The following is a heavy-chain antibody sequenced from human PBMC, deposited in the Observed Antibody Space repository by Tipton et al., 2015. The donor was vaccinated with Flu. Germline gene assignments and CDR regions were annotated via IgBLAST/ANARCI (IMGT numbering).Heavy chain of an antibody. CDR3: ARSTYHYGSGSSDY. Sequence: TLSLTCSVSGDSIGSNYFWGWIRQPPGQGLEWIGNVHRSGHPYYNPSLKSRVTISVDTAKNQFSQRLSSVTAADTAVYYCARSTYHYGSGSSDYWGQGTLVTVSS. J-gene: IGHJ4*02. D-gene: IGHD3-10*01. V-gene: IGHV4-38-2*01. CDR2: VHRSGHP. CDR1: GDSIGSNYF.